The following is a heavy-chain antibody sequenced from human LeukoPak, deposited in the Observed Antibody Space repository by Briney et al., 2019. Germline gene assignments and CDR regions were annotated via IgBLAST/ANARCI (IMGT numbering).Heavy chain of an antibody. CDR3: ARGASSGWYDYFDY. CDR2: IGTAGDT. Sequence: GGSLRLSCAASGFTFSSYDMHWVRQATGKGLEWVSAIGTAGDTYYPGSVKGRFTISRENAKNSLYLQMNSLRAGDTAVYYCARGASSGWYDYFDYWGQGTLVTVSS. CDR1: GFTFSSYD. V-gene: IGHV3-13*04. D-gene: IGHD6-19*01. J-gene: IGHJ4*02.